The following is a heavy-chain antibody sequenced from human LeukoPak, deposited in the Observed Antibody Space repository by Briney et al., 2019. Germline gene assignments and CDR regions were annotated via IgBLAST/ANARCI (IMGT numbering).Heavy chain of an antibody. D-gene: IGHD1-1*01. CDR3: ARDAPGYNWNGVDDAFDI. J-gene: IGHJ3*02. Sequence: SVKVSCKASGGTFSSYAISWVRQAPGQGLEWMGGIIPIFGTANYAQKFQGRVTITADESTSTAYMELSSLRSEDTAVYYCARDAPGYNWNGVDDAFDIWGQGTMVTVSS. V-gene: IGHV1-69*13. CDR2: IIPIFGTA. CDR1: GGTFSSYA.